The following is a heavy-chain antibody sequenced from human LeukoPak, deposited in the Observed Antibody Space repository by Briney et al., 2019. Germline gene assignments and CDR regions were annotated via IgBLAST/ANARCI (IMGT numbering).Heavy chain of an antibody. D-gene: IGHD6-13*01. Sequence: SETLSLTCTVSGDSISSYYWSWIRQPAGKGLEWIGRIYTSGSSNYNPSLKSRVTMSVDTSKNQFSLKLSSVTAADTAVYFCARSLGYSRTFVREGWFHPWGQGTLVTVSS. CDR1: GDSISSYY. CDR3: ARSLGYSRTFVREGWFHP. J-gene: IGHJ5*02. V-gene: IGHV4-4*07. CDR2: IYTSGSS.